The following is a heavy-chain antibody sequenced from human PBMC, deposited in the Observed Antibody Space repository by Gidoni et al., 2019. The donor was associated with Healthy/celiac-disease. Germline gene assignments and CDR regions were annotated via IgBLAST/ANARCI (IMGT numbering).Heavy chain of an antibody. CDR2: ISAYNGNT. D-gene: IGHD2-2*01. V-gene: IGHV1-18*04. CDR1: GYTFTSYG. CDR3: ARDCSSTSCPEMVYYFDY. Sequence: QVQLVQSGAEVKKPGASVKVSCKASGYTFTSYGISWVRQAPGQGLEWMGWISAYNGNTNYAQKLQGRVTMTTDTSTSTAYMELRSLRSDDTAVYYCARDCSSTSCPEMVYYFDYWGQGTLVTVSS. J-gene: IGHJ4*02.